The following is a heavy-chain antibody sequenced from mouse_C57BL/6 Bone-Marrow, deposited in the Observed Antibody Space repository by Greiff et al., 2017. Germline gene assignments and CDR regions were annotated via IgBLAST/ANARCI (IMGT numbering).Heavy chain of an antibody. Sequence: EVKVVESGTVLARPGASVKMSCKTSGYTFTSYWMHWVKQRPGQGLEWIGAIYPGNSDTSYNQKFKGKAKLTAVTSASTAYMELSSLSNEDSAVYYCTREFSITTVVALDYWGQGTTLTVSS. V-gene: IGHV1-5*01. CDR1: GYTFTSYW. CDR2: IYPGNSDT. D-gene: IGHD1-1*01. J-gene: IGHJ2*01. CDR3: TREFSITTVVALDY.